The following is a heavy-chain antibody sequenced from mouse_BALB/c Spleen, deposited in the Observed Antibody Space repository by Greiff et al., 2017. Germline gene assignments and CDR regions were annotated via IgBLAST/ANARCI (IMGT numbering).Heavy chain of an antibody. CDR1: GFTFSSFG. CDR3: ARSDGYPFAY. D-gene: IGHD1-2*01. V-gene: IGHV5-17*02. Sequence: EVMLVESGGGLVQPGGSRKLSCAASGFTFSSFGMHWVRQAPEKGLEWVAYISSGSSTIYYADTVKGRFTISRDNPKNTLFLQMTSLRSEDTAMYYCARSDGYPFAYWGQGTLVTVS. J-gene: IGHJ3*01. CDR2: ISSGSSTI.